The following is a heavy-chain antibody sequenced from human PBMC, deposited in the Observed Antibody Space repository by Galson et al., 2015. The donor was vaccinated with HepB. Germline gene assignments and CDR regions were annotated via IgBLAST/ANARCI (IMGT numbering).Heavy chain of an antibody. CDR3: AREAPEGRTGTTGDPPVAGYYYDMDV. CDR1: GYNFTGYY. V-gene: IGHV1-2*02. CDR2: INPHSGGT. D-gene: IGHD1-7*01. J-gene: IGHJ6*03. Sequence: SVKVSCKAYGYNFTGYYMHWVRQAPGQGLEWMGWINPHSGGTNYAQKFQGRVPMTRDKSISTDYMELSRLRSDDTSVYYCAREAPEGRTGTTGDPPVAGYYYDMDVWGKGTTVTVSS.